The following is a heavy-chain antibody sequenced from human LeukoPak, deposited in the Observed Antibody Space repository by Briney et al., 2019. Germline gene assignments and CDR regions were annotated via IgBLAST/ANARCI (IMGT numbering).Heavy chain of an antibody. V-gene: IGHV3-48*02. J-gene: IGHJ3*02. CDR1: GFTFSSYS. Sequence: GGSLRLSCAASGFTFSSYSMNWVRQAPGKGLEWVSYISSSSSTIYYADSVKGRFTISRDNAKNSLYLQMNSLRDEDTAVYYCARADSSGYYYSGAFDIWGQGTMVIVSS. D-gene: IGHD3-22*01. CDR3: ARADSSGYYYSGAFDI. CDR2: ISSSSSTI.